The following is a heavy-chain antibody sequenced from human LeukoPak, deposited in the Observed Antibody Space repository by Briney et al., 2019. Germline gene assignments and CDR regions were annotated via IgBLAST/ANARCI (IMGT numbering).Heavy chain of an antibody. D-gene: IGHD4-17*01. J-gene: IGHJ4*02. Sequence: GESLKISCKGSGYSFTNYWIGWVRQMPGKGLEWMGIIHPGDSGTRYSPSFQGQVTISADKSIRTAYLQWSSLKASDTAIYYCARHHDYGDYGCFDYWGQGTLVTVSS. CDR1: GYSFTNYW. V-gene: IGHV5-51*01. CDR3: ARHHDYGDYGCFDY. CDR2: IHPGDSGT.